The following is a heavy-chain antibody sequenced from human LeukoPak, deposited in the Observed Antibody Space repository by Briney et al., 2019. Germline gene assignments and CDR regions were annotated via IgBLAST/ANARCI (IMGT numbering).Heavy chain of an antibody. V-gene: IGHV3-11*01. CDR3: ARTLAAAGTNAFGI. J-gene: IGHJ3*02. D-gene: IGHD6-13*01. Sequence: GGSLRLSCAASGFTFSDYYMSWIRQAPGKGLEWVSYISSSGSTIYYADSVKGRFTISRDNAKNSLYLQMNSLRAEDTAVYYCARTLAAAGTNAFGIWGQGTMVTVSS. CDR2: ISSSGSTI. CDR1: GFTFSDYY.